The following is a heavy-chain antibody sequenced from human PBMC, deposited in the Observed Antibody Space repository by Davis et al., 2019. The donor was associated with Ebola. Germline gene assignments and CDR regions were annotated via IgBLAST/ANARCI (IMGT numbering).Heavy chain of an antibody. V-gene: IGHV3-33*01. J-gene: IGHJ6*02. CDR1: GFTFSSYG. CDR3: ARDRFPRVQEALGCMDV. Sequence: GESLKISCAASGFTFSSYGMHWVRQAPGKGLEWVAVIWYDGSNKYYADSVKGRFTISRDNSKNTLYLQMGSLRAEDMAVYYCARDRFPRVQEALGCMDVWGQGTTVTVSS. CDR2: IWYDGSNK.